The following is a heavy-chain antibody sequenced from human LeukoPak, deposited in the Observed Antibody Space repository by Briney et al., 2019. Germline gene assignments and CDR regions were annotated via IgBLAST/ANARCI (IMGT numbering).Heavy chain of an antibody. CDR2: IKQDGSEK. Sequence: GGSLRLSCAASGFTFSSYWMSWVRQAPGKGLEWVANIKQDGSEKYYVDSVKGRFTISRDNAKNSLYLQMNSLRAEDTAVYYCAREIIAAAGRLYYYYGMDVWGQGTTVTVSS. CDR1: GFTFSSYW. D-gene: IGHD6-13*01. CDR3: AREIIAAAGRLYYYYGMDV. J-gene: IGHJ6*02. V-gene: IGHV3-7*01.